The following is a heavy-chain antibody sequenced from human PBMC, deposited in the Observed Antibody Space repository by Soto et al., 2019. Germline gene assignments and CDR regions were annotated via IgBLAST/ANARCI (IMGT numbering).Heavy chain of an antibody. CDR3: ARAVLPATAPFDY. CDR2: IYYSGST. V-gene: IGHV4-59*01. Sequence: QVQLQESGPRLVKPSETLSLTCIVSGGSISNYYWSWIRQPPGKGLEWIGYIYYSGSTNYNPSLQSRVTISVATSKHQFSLKLSSVTAADTAVYYCARAVLPATAPFDYWGQGTLVTVSS. D-gene: IGHD2-2*01. J-gene: IGHJ4*02. CDR1: GGSISNYY.